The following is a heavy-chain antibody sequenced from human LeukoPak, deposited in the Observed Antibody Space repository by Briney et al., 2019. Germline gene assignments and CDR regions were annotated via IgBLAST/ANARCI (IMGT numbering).Heavy chain of an antibody. CDR3: ARDEGFVVVTAILDY. J-gene: IGHJ4*02. V-gene: IGHV3-30-3*01. CDR1: GFTFSSYA. CDR2: ISYDGSNK. Sequence: PGGSLRLSCAASGFTFSSYAMHWVRQAPGKGLEWVAVISYDGSNKYYADSVKGRSTISRDNSKNTLYLQMNSLRAEDTAVYYCARDEGFVVVTAILDYWGQGTLVTVSS. D-gene: IGHD2-21*02.